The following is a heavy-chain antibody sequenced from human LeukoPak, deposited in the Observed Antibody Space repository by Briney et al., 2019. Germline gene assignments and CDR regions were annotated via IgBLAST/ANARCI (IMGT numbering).Heavy chain of an antibody. CDR3: ARGRMVRGVTWWFDP. V-gene: IGHV1-8*01. CDR1: GYTFTSYD. Sequence: ASVKVSCKASGYTFTSYDINWVRQATGRGLEWMGWMNPNSGNTGYAQKFQGRVTMTRNTSISTAYMELSSLRSGDTAVYYCARGRMVRGVTWWFDPWGQGTLVTVSS. D-gene: IGHD3-10*01. CDR2: MNPNSGNT. J-gene: IGHJ5*02.